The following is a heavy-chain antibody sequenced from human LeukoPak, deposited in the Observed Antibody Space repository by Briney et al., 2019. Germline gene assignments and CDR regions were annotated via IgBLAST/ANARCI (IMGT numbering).Heavy chain of an antibody. CDR2: IKQDGSEK. J-gene: IGHJ4*02. V-gene: IGHV3-7*03. CDR1: GFTFSSYW. D-gene: IGHD1-14*01. Sequence: PGGSLRLSCAASGFTFSSYWMSWVRQASGKGLEWVANIKQDGSEKYYVDSVKGRFTISRDNAKNSLYLQMNSLRAEDTAVYYCAKGDWNQFWYFDYWGQGTLVTVSS. CDR3: AKGDWNQFWYFDY.